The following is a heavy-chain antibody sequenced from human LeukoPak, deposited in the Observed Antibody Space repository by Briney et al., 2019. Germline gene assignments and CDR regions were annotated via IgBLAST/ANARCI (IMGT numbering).Heavy chain of an antibody. D-gene: IGHD2-2*01. CDR1: GLTFSDYY. V-gene: IGHV3-11*04. J-gene: IGHJ5*02. Sequence: GGSLRLSCAASGLTFSDYYMSWIRQAPGKGLEWVSYISSSGSTIYYADSVKGRFTISRDNAKNSLYLQMNSLRAEDTAVYYCAGPVPAAMPVIGYNWFDPWGQGTLVTVSS. CDR2: ISSSGSTI. CDR3: AGPVPAAMPVIGYNWFDP.